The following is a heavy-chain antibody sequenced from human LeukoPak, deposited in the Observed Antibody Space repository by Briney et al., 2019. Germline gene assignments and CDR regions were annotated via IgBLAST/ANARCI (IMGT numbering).Heavy chain of an antibody. J-gene: IGHJ4*02. CDR3: ARVRTIGATRTYFDY. V-gene: IGHV4-34*01. CDR1: GGSISGYY. D-gene: IGHD1-26*01. Sequence: SETLSLTCTVSGGSISGYYWSWIRQPPGKGLEWIGEINHSGSTNYNPSLKSRVTISVDTSKNQFSLKLSSVTAADTAVYYCARVRTIGATRTYFDYWGQGTLVTVSS. CDR2: INHSGST.